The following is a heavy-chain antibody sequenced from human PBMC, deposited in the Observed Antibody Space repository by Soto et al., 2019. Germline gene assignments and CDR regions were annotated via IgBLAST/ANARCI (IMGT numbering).Heavy chain of an antibody. Sequence: PGGSLRLSCAASGFDFDAFGMSWVRQVPGKGLEWVSSINWNDKSAAYADSVKGRFTISRDHAKKSLYLQMNSLRAEDTALYYCTKDTGSSRWDAEYFDHWGQGTLVTVSS. J-gene: IGHJ1*01. D-gene: IGHD2-2*01. CDR1: GFDFDAFG. V-gene: IGHV3-20*04. CDR2: INWNDKSA. CDR3: TKDTGSSRWDAEYFDH.